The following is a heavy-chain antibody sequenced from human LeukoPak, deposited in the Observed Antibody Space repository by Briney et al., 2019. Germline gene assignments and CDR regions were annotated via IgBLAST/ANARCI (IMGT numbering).Heavy chain of an antibody. D-gene: IGHD2-15*01. Sequence: PSETLSLTCTVSGGSISSYYWSWIRQPAGKGLEWIGRIYTSGSTNYNPSLKSRVTMSVDTSKNQFSLKLSSVTAADTAVHYCARVGYCSGGSCFDYWGQGTLVTVSS. CDR2: IYTSGST. J-gene: IGHJ4*02. CDR1: GGSISSYY. CDR3: ARVGYCSGGSCFDY. V-gene: IGHV4-4*07.